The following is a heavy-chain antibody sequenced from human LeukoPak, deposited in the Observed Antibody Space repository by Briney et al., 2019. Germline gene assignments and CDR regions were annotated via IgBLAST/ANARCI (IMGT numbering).Heavy chain of an antibody. CDR3: IRDFRSADL. CDR1: GFTFSNYW. J-gene: IGHJ5*02. Sequence: GGSLRLSCVASGFTFSNYWTHWVRQPPGKGLVWVSRIYVDGRTTNYADSVKGRFTISRDNAKNTVYLEMNSLSVEDTATYYCIRDFRSADLWGQGTLVTVTS. CDR2: IYVDGRTT. V-gene: IGHV3-74*01.